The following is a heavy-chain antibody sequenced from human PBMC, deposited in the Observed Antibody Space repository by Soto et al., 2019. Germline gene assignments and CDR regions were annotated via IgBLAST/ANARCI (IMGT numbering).Heavy chain of an antibody. CDR3: AKRGTYYDFWSGYEGLDY. CDR2: ISYDGSNK. V-gene: IGHV3-30*18. Sequence: PGGSLRLSCAASGFTFSSYGMHWVRQAPGKGLEWVAVISYDGSNKYYADSVKGRFTISRDNSKNTLYLQMNSLRAEDTAVYYCAKRGTYYDFWSGYEGLDYWGQGT. CDR1: GFTFSSYG. J-gene: IGHJ4*02. D-gene: IGHD3-3*01.